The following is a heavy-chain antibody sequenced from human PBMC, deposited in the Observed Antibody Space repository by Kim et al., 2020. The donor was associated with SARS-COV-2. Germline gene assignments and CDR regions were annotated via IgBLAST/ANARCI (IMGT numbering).Heavy chain of an antibody. V-gene: IGHV3-30*04. CDR1: GFTFSSYA. D-gene: IGHD3-22*01. Sequence: GGSLRLSCAASGFTFSSYAMHWVRQAPGKGLEWVAVISYDGSNKYYADSVKGRFTISRDNSKNTLYLQMNSLRAEDTAVYYCARDRDYYDSSGYYYYYG. CDR3: ARDRDYYDSSGYYYYYG. J-gene: IGHJ6*01. CDR2: ISYDGSNK.